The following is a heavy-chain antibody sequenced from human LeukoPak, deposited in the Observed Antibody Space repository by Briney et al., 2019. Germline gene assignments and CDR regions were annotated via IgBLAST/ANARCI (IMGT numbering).Heavy chain of an antibody. CDR2: INTDGTVT. Sequence: PGGSLRLSRAASGFTFSKYWMLWVRQVPGKGLESVSRINTDGTVTTYADSVKGRFTVSRDNADNTMFLQMNSVRDEDTAVYYCATKQWLAPPPDSWGQGTPVTVSS. CDR3: ATKQWLAPPPDS. V-gene: IGHV3-74*01. D-gene: IGHD6-19*01. J-gene: IGHJ4*02. CDR1: GFTFSKYW.